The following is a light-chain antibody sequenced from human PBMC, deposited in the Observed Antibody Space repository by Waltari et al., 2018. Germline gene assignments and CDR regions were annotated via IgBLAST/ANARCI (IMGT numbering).Light chain of an antibody. CDR3: QQHYSSPLT. CDR2: WES. J-gene: IGKJ4*01. CDR1: QSILDNSNNKNN. V-gene: IGKV4-1*01. Sequence: DIVMTQSPDSLAVALGERATVNCSSSQSILDNSNNKNNLTWYQQKPGQAPKLLLYWESTREAGVPARFSGSGSGTHFTLTISSLQAEDVAVYYCQQHYSSPLTFGGGTKVEL.